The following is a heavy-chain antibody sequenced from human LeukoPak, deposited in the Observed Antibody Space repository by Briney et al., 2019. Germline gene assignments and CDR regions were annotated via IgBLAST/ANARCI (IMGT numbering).Heavy chain of an antibody. V-gene: IGHV1-2*02. CDR2: INPNSGGT. CDR3: ARVIDGYNLSDY. D-gene: IGHD5-24*01. Sequence: ASVKVSCKASGYTFTGYYMHWVRQAPGQGLEWMGWINPNSGGTNYAQKFQGRVTMTRDTSISTAYMELSRLRSDDTAVYYCARVIDGYNLSDYWGQGTLVTVSS. CDR1: GYTFTGYY. J-gene: IGHJ4*02.